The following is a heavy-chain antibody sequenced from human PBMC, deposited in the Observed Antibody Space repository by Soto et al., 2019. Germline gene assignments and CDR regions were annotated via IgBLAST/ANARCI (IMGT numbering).Heavy chain of an antibody. CDR1: GFTFSFYA. D-gene: IGHD3-16*01. Sequence: QVQLVESGGDVVQPGRSLRLSCAASGFTFSFYAVLWVRQAPGKGLEWVAVISYNGRNKHYVDSVKGRFTISRDNSQDTLYLQMDSLRPDDTAVYYCARQAKIGDRSQFYFDSWGQGTLVTVSS. V-gene: IGHV3-30*04. J-gene: IGHJ4*02. CDR3: ARQAKIGDRSQFYFDS. CDR2: ISYNGRNK.